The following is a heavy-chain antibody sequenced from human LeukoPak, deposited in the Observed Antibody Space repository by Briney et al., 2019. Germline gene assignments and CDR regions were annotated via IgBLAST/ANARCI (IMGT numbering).Heavy chain of an antibody. Sequence: SETLSLTCTVSGGSISSYDWSWIRQPPGKRLEWLGNIYYSGSTNYNPSLKSRVTISVDTSKNQFSLTLSSVTAADTAVYYCASRSSIWSGYQDTLYYFDSWGQGTLVTVSS. V-gene: IGHV4-59*01. CDR3: ASRSSIWSGYQDTLYYFDS. J-gene: IGHJ4*02. D-gene: IGHD3-3*01. CDR1: GGSISSYD. CDR2: IYYSGST.